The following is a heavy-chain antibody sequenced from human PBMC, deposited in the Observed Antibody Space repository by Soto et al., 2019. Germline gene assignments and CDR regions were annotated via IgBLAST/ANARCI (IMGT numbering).Heavy chain of an antibody. Sequence: QVRLQESGPRLVKPSQTLSLTCSVSGASIRDGDYYWSWVRQPPGKGPEWIGIIDYTGGTHYNPTITGAVSLSVDTSANQFSLKVNFVTAADSAVYYCDRVGYGDYGRGYYFDFWGPGILVTVSS. CDR2: IDYTGGT. J-gene: IGHJ4*02. CDR1: GASIRDGDYY. V-gene: IGHV4-30-4*01. CDR3: DRVGYGDYGRGYYFDF. D-gene: IGHD4-17*01.